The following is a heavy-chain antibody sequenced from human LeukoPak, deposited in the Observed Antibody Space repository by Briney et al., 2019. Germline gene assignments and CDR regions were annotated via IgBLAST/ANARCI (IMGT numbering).Heavy chain of an antibody. Sequence: PGGSLRLSCTASGFTLITYIMNWVRQVPGKGLEWVSSISTSGSYIYYRDSVKGRFTISRDSAKNSLSLQMDSLRAEDTAVYYCVREAFASSWPSYYYGMDVWGQGTTVTVSS. D-gene: IGHD6-13*01. V-gene: IGHV3-21*01. CDR2: ISTSGSYI. CDR3: VREAFASSWPSYYYGMDV. CDR1: GFTLITYI. J-gene: IGHJ6*02.